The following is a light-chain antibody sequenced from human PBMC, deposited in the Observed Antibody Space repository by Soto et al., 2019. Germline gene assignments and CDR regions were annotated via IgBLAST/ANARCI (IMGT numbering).Light chain of an antibody. V-gene: IGKV1-33*01. CDR1: QDISNY. CDR2: DAS. CDR3: QQYDTLPLT. Sequence: DRQMTQSRSSLSASVGDRVTITCQASQDISNYLNWYQQKPGKAPKLLIYDASNLETGVPSRFSGSGSGTDFTFTISSLQPEDIATYYCQQYDTLPLTFGGGTKVDIK. J-gene: IGKJ4*01.